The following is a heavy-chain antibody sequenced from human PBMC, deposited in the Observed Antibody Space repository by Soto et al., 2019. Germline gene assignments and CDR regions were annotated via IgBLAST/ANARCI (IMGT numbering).Heavy chain of an antibody. D-gene: IGHD3-22*01. Sequence: SVMVSFKASGGTCSGNTLCLVRQAPRQGLEWMGGIMPIFGSANYAQKFQGRVTITADENTRTVYMELSRLRSEDTAVYYCARQFDSDTTGYYYAYWGQGTLVTGSS. CDR3: ARQFDSDTTGYYYAY. J-gene: IGHJ4*02. CDR2: IMPIFGSA. CDR1: GGTCSGNT. V-gene: IGHV1-69*13.